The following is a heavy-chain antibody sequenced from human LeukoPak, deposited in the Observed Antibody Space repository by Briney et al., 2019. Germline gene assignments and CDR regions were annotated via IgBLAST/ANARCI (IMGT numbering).Heavy chain of an antibody. V-gene: IGHV1-18*01. CDR1: GYTFTSYG. Sequence: ASVKVSCKASGYTFTSYGISWVRQAPGQGLEWMGWISAYNGNTNYAQKLQGRVTMTTDTSTSTAHMELRSLRSDDTAVYYCARDSFDWNYRLLDYWGQGTLVTVSS. D-gene: IGHD1-7*01. CDR2: ISAYNGNT. CDR3: ARDSFDWNYRLLDY. J-gene: IGHJ4*02.